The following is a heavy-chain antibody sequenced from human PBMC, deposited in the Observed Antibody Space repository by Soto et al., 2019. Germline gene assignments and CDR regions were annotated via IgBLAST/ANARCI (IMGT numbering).Heavy chain of an antibody. V-gene: IGHV4-61*01. J-gene: IGHJ4*02. CDR1: GGSVTSGSYY. CDR2: IYYSGST. CDR3: ARSGSGYSGYDYFDY. Sequence: QVQLQESGPGLVKPSETLSLTCTVSGGSVTSGSYYWSWIRQPPGKGLEWIGYIYYSGSTNYNPSLKSRVTMSVDTSKNQFSLKLSSVTAADTAVYYCARSGSGYSGYDYFDYWGQGTLVTVSS. D-gene: IGHD5-12*01.